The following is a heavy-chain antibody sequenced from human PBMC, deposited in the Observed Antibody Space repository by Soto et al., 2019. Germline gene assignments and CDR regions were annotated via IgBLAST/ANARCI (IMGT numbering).Heavy chain of an antibody. CDR1: GYTFTSYG. J-gene: IGHJ3*02. D-gene: IGHD3-16*02. CDR3: ARGRSLRRGYRGALDAFDI. CDR2: ISAYNGNT. Sequence: GASVKVSCKASGYTFTSYGISWVRRAPGQGLEWVGWISAYNGNTNYAQKLQGRVTMTTDTSTSTAYMELRSLRSDDTAVYYCARGRSLRRGYRGALDAFDIWGQGIMLTVSS. V-gene: IGHV1-18*04.